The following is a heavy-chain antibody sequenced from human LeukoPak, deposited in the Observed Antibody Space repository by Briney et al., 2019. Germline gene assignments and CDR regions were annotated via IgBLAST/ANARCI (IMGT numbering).Heavy chain of an antibody. J-gene: IGHJ4*02. D-gene: IGHD3-3*01. CDR1: GYTFTGYY. CDR3: ATAFGVVDFDY. CDR2: INPKTDGT. V-gene: IGHV1-2*02. Sequence: GASEKVSCKASGYTFTGYYLHWVRQAPGQGLEWVGWINPKTDGTNYAQKLQGRVIMTRDTAISTAYMELSRLRSDDTAVYYCATAFGVVDFDYWGQGTLVTVSS.